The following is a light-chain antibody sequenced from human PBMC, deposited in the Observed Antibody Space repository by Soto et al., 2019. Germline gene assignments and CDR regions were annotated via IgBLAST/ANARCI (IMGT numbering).Light chain of an antibody. J-gene: IGKJ1*01. CDR3: QQYDSSPRT. V-gene: IGKV3-20*01. Sequence: EIVLTQYSVTLSFSTGERATLSCRASQSISSSYLAWYQQKPGQAPRLLIYGASSRATGIPDRFSGSGSGTDFTLTINRLEPEDFAVYYCQQYDSSPRTFGQGTKVDI. CDR1: QSISSSY. CDR2: GAS.